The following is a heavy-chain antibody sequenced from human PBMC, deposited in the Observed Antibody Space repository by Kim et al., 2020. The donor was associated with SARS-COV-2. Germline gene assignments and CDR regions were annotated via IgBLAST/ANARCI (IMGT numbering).Heavy chain of an antibody. D-gene: IGHD3-22*01. CDR2: SNPSDGRT. CDR3: ARDLWPYYYDSSGYYLGAFDI. Sequence: ASVKVSCKASGYTFTSNYMHWVRQAPGQGLEWMGISNPSDGRTSYAQKFQGRVTMTRDTSTSTFYMELSSLRSEDTAMYYCARDLWPYYYDSSGYYLGAFDIWGQGTMVTVSS. J-gene: IGHJ3*02. CDR1: GYTFTSNY. V-gene: IGHV1-46*01.